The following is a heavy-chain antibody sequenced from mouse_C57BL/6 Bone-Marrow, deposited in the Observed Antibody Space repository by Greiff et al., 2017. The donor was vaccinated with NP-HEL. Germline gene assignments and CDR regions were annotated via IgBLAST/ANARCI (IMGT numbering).Heavy chain of an antibody. CDR1: GFSFNTYA. Sequence: EVMLVESGGGLVQPKGSLKLSCAASGFSFNTYAMNWVRQAPGKGLEWVARIRSKSNNYATYYADSVKDRFTISRDDSESMLYLQMNNLKTEDTAMYYCVRFYYDYGGAMDYWGQGTSVTVSS. V-gene: IGHV10-1*01. J-gene: IGHJ4*01. CDR3: VRFYYDYGGAMDY. CDR2: IRSKSNNYAT. D-gene: IGHD2-4*01.